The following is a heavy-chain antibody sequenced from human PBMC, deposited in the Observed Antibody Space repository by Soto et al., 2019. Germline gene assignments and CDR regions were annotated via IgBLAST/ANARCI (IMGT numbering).Heavy chain of an antibody. CDR3: ARGHGITIFGVVIMSYNWFDP. CDR1: GVSFSGYY. V-gene: IGHV4-34*01. D-gene: IGHD3-3*01. J-gene: IGHJ5*02. Sequence: SETLSLTCAVYGVSFSGYYWSWIRQPPGKGLEWIGEINHSGSTNYNPSLKSRVTISVDTSKNQFSLKLSSVTAADTAVYYCARGHGITIFGVVIMSYNWFDPWGQGTLVTVSS. CDR2: INHSGST.